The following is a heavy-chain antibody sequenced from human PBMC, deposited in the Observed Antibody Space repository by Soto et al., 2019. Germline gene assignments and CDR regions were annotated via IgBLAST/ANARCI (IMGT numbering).Heavy chain of an antibody. CDR3: ARAIGYCSGGSCHENYYYYYYMDV. D-gene: IGHD2-15*01. Sequence: GGSLRLSCAASGFTFSSYGMHWVRQAPGKGLEWVAVISYDGSNKYYADSVKGRFTISRDNSKNTLYLQMNSLRAEDTAVYYCARAIGYCSGGSCHENYYYYYYMDVWGKGTTVTVSS. CDR1: GFTFSSYG. CDR2: ISYDGSNK. V-gene: IGHV3-30*03. J-gene: IGHJ6*03.